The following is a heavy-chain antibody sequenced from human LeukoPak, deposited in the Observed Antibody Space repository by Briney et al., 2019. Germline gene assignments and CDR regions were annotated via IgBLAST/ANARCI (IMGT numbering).Heavy chain of an antibody. V-gene: IGHV3-23*01. CDR3: AKDLWFCSSTSCYTGAPHFDY. Sequence: GGSLRLSCAASGFTFSSYAMSWVRQAPGKGLEWVSAISGSGGSTYYADSVKGRFTISRDNSKNTLYLQMNSLRAEDTAVYYCAKDLWFCSSTSCYTGAPHFDYWGQGTLVTVSS. D-gene: IGHD2-2*02. CDR2: ISGSGGST. CDR1: GFTFSSYA. J-gene: IGHJ4*02.